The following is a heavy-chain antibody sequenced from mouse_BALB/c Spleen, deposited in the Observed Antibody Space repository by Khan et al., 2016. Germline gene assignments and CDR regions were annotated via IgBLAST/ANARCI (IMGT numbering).Heavy chain of an antibody. D-gene: IGHD2-4*01. V-gene: IGHV14-3*02. CDR1: GFNIKDTY. CDR3: ARSPYDYDVGFAY. J-gene: IGHJ3*01. Sequence: VQLQQSGAELVKPGASVKLSCTASGFNIKDTYMHWVKQRPEQGLEWIGRIDPANGNTKYDPKFQGKAIITADTSANTDYLQHSSLTSEDTAVHYCARSPYDYDVGFAYWGQGALVTVAA. CDR2: IDPANGNT.